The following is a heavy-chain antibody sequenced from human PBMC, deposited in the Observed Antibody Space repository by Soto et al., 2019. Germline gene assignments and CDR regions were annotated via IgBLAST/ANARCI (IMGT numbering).Heavy chain of an antibody. D-gene: IGHD3-16*01. V-gene: IGHV1-18*01. Sequence: ASVKVSCKASGYTFTSYGISWVRQAPGQGLEWMGWISAYNGNTNYAQKFQGRVTMTRNTSISTAYMELSSLRSEDTAVYYCARPKQDYAVAWGQGTLVTVSS. CDR3: ARPKQDYAVA. CDR1: GYTFTSYG. J-gene: IGHJ5*02. CDR2: ISAYNGNT.